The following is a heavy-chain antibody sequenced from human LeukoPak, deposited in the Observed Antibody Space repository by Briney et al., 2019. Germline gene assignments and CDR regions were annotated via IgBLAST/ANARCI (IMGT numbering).Heavy chain of an antibody. CDR1: GFSFSSNG. J-gene: IGHJ4*02. Sequence: GSLRLSCAASGFSFSSNGMSWVRQGPGRGLQWVSAITGSGESTFYADSVKGRFTISRDNSKNTLYLRMNSLRAEDTALYYCAKDQLAIAVAGGGVFDYWGQGTLVTVSS. D-gene: IGHD6-19*01. CDR2: ITGSGEST. V-gene: IGHV3-23*01. CDR3: AKDQLAIAVAGGGVFDY.